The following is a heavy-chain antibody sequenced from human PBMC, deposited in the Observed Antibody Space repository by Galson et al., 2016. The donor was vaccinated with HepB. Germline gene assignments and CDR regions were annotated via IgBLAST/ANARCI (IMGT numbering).Heavy chain of an antibody. CDR1: GFTFSNYG. CDR2: ISYDGSNK. J-gene: IGHJ6*03. D-gene: IGHD3-3*01. V-gene: IGHV3-30*18. CDR3: AKDPWGTIFGVIMSYYYYYMDV. Sequence: LRLSCAASGFTFSNYGMRWVRQAPGKGLEWVAVISYDGSNKYYADSVKGRFTISRDNSKNTLYLQMNSLRAEDTAVYYCAKDPWGTIFGVIMSYYYYYMDVWGKGATVTVSS.